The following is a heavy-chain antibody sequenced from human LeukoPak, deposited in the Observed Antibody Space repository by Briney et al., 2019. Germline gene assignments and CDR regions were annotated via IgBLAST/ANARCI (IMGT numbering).Heavy chain of an antibody. V-gene: IGHV3-30*02. CDR1: GFTFSDYG. CDR3: AKDIGSYYDY. J-gene: IGHJ4*02. CDR2: IRHDGNKK. D-gene: IGHD3-10*01. Sequence: GGSLRLSCGASGFTFSDYGMLWVRQAPGKGLDWVVFIRHDGNKKLYADSVKGRFTISRDNSKNTLYLEMNSLRAEDTAVYYCAKDIGSYYDYWGQGILVTVSS.